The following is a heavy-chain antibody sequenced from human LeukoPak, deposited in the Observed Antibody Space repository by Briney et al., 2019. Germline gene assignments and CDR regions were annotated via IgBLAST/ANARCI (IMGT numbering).Heavy chain of an antibody. V-gene: IGHV1-2*02. Sequence: ASVKVSCKASGYTFTGYYMHWVRQAPGQGLEWMGWINPNGGGTNYAQKFQGRVTMTRDTSISTAYMELSRLRSDDTAVYYCARARSGYDFGRTNWFDPWGQGTLVTVSS. J-gene: IGHJ5*02. CDR1: GYTFTGYY. CDR3: ARARSGYDFGRTNWFDP. D-gene: IGHD5-12*01. CDR2: INPNGGGT.